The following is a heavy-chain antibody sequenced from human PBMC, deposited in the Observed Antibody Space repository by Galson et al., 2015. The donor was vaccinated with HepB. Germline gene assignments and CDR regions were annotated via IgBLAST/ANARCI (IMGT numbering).Heavy chain of an antibody. Sequence: SLRLSCAASGFTFGDYTMSWFRQAPGKGLEWVGSIRSKAYGGTTEYVASVKRRFTISRHDSKSIAYLQINSLKTDDTAVYYCTGDRKGGYGPFDYWGQGTLVTVSS. D-gene: IGHD5-12*01. CDR2: IRSKAYGGTT. CDR3: TGDRKGGYGPFDY. V-gene: IGHV3-49*03. J-gene: IGHJ4*02. CDR1: GFTFGDYT.